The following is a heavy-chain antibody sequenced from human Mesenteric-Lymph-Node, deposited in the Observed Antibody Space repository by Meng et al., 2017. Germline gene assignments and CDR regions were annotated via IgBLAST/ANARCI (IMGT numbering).Heavy chain of an antibody. CDR3: AKDSRLAEAAD. D-gene: IGHD6-19*01. Sequence: GGSLRLSCAGSGFIFDGYTMHWVRQAPGKGLEWVSLINRDATSTHYADAVRGRFTISRDNSRNILYLQMNSLRTEDTALYYCAKDSRLAEAADWGQGTLVTVSS. CDR2: INRDATST. CDR1: GFIFDGYT. V-gene: IGHV3-43*01. J-gene: IGHJ4*02.